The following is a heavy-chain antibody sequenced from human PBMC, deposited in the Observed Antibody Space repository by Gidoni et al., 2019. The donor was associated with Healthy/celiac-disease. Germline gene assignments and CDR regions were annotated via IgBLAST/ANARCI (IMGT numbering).Heavy chain of an antibody. D-gene: IGHD3-10*01. CDR3: AREVGVTMVRGVLRWFDP. J-gene: IGHJ5*02. CDR1: GYTFTSYS. Sequence: QVQLVQSGAEVKKPGASVKVSCKASGYTFTSYSMHWVRQAPGQGLEWMGIINPSGGSTSYAQKFQGRVTMTRDTSTSTVYMELSSLRSEDTAVYYCAREVGVTMVRGVLRWFDPWGQGTLVTVSS. V-gene: IGHV1-46*01. CDR2: INPSGGST.